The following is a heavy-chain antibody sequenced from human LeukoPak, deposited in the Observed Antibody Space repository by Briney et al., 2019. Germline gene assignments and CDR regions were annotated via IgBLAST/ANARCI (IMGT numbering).Heavy chain of an antibody. J-gene: IGHJ4*02. CDR2: IYYSGST. CDR1: GGSITTYY. D-gene: IGHD3-10*01. V-gene: IGHV4-59*01. Sequence: SETLSLTCSVSGGSITTYYWSWIRQPPGKGLEWIGYIYYSGSTNYNPSLKSRVTISVDTSKNQFSLKLSSVTAADTAVYYCARGNLYYYGSGSYFQLPYFDYWGQGTLVTVSS. CDR3: ARGNLYYYGSGSYFQLPYFDY.